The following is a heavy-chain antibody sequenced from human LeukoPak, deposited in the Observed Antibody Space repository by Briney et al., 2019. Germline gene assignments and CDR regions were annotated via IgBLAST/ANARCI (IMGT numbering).Heavy chain of an antibody. Sequence: GGSLRLSCAASGFTFRSYAMSWVRQAPGKGLEWVSAISGSGGSTYYSDSVKGRFTISRDNSKNTLYLQMNSLRAEDTAVYYCASHHYYDSSGLDDYFDYWGQGTLVTVSS. J-gene: IGHJ4*02. CDR3: ASHHYYDSSGLDDYFDY. V-gene: IGHV3-23*01. D-gene: IGHD3-22*01. CDR2: ISGSGGST. CDR1: GFTFRSYA.